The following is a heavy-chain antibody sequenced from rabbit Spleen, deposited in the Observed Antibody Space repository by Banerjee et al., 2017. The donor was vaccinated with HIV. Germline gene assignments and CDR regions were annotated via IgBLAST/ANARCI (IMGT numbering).Heavy chain of an antibody. J-gene: IGHJ4*01. CDR1: GFDFSSYG. CDR3: VRLWDYAGSYFTL. V-gene: IGHV1S47*01. CDR2: IDPRFDNI. Sequence: QEQLVESGGGLVQPGGSLKLSCKASGFDFSSYGVSWVRQAPGKGLEWIGYIDPRFDNIYHASWVNGRFTISSHNAQNTLYLQLNSRTAADPATYFCVRLWDYAGSYFTLGGPGTLVTVS. D-gene: IGHD4-2*01.